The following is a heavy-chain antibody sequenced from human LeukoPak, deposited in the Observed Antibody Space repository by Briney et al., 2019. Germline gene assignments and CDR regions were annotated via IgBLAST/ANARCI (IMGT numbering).Heavy chain of an antibody. CDR2: LSGSGITT. D-gene: IGHD6-19*01. CDR3: AKGIYSSGWSYFDY. Sequence: GGSLRLSCAASGFTFSNSAMRWVRQAPGKGVEWVSTLSGSGITTYYADSVKGRFTIYRDNSKNTLYLQMNSLRAEHTAVYYCAKGIYSSGWSYFDYWGHGTLVTVSS. V-gene: IGHV3-23*01. CDR1: GFTFSNSA. J-gene: IGHJ4*01.